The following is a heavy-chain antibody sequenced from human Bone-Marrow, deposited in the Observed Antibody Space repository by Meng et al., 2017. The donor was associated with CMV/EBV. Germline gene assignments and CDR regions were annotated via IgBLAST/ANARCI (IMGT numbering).Heavy chain of an antibody. V-gene: IGHV1-46*01. Sequence: ASVKVSCKASGYTFTSYYMHWVRQAPGQGLEWMGIINPSGGSTSYAQKFQGRVTISRDNSKNTLYLQMNSLRAEDTAVYYCARDLKNCTNGVCWGYFDYWGQGTLVTVAS. CDR2: INPSGGST. CDR1: GYTFTSYY. D-gene: IGHD2-8*01. J-gene: IGHJ4*02. CDR3: ARDLKNCTNGVCWGYFDY.